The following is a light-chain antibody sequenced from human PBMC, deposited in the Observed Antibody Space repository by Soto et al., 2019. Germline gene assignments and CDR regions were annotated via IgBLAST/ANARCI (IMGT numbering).Light chain of an antibody. CDR2: EGS. J-gene: IGLJ1*01. Sequence: QFALTQPASVSWSPGQSVTISCTGTSSDVGSYNLVSWYQQHPGKAPKLMIYEGSKRPSGVSNRFSGSKSGNTASLTISGLQAEDEADYYCCSYAGSSTFLYVFGTGTKVTVL. CDR3: CSYAGSSTFLYV. V-gene: IGLV2-23*03. CDR1: SSDVGSYNL.